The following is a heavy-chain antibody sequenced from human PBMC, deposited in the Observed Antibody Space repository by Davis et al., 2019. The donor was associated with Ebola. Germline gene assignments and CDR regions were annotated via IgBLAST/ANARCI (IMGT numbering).Heavy chain of an antibody. J-gene: IGHJ4*02. CDR1: GFTFSSYW. CDR2: IKSDGSST. V-gene: IGHV3-74*01. CDR3: TSEVGAIDY. D-gene: IGHD1-26*01. Sequence: PGGSLRLSCAASGFTFSSYWMSWVRQAPGKGLVWVSRIKSDGSSTYYADSVKGRFTISRDNAKNSLYLHMNSLKTEDTAVYYCTSEVGAIDYWGQGTLVTVSS.